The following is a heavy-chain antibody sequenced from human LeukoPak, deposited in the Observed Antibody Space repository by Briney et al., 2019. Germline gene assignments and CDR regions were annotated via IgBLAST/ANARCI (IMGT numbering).Heavy chain of an antibody. CDR3: ARGYCSRTSCQYYFDY. CDR1: GYTFLNYG. D-gene: IGHD2-2*01. Sequence: GASVKVSCKASGYTFLNYGISWVRQAPGQGPEWMGWINPYNGNTTYRQTLQGRVTMTTDTSTSTAYMELRSLRSDDTAVYYCARGYCSRTSCQYYFDYWGQGTLVTVSS. V-gene: IGHV1-18*04. J-gene: IGHJ4*02. CDR2: INPYNGNT.